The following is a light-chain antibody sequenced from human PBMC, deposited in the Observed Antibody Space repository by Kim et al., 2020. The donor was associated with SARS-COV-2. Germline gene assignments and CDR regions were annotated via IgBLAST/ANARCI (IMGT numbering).Light chain of an antibody. CDR2: GAS. CDR1: QSVSSSL. CDR3: QQYGSSPHT. V-gene: IGKV3-20*01. J-gene: IGKJ2*01. Sequence: APGERAALSCRGSQSVSSSLLAWYQQKPGQAPRVVIYGASSRAAGIPDRFSGSGSGTDFTLTISRLEPEDFAVYHCQQYGSSPHTFGRGTKLEI.